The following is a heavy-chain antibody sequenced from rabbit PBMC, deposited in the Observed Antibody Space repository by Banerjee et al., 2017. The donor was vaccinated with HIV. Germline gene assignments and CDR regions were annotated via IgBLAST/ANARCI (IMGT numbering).Heavy chain of an antibody. CDR2: INTISGDT. V-gene: IGHV1S45*01. CDR1: GFSFSNGYV. Sequence: QEQLKESGGGLVQPGGSLTLTCTASGFSFSNGYVMCWVRQAPGKGLEWIACINTISGDTVYATWAKGRFTISKASWTTVTLQMTSLTAADTATYFCARAIVLEGSDLWGPGTLVTVS. CDR3: ARAIVLEGSDL. D-gene: IGHD1-1*01. J-gene: IGHJ4*01.